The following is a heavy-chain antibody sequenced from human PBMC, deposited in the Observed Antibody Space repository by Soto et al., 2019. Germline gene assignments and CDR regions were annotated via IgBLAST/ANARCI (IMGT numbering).Heavy chain of an antibody. J-gene: IGHJ4*02. D-gene: IGHD3-22*01. CDR3: ARDSFYNSRRGHYASHY. Sequence: PGGSLRLSCADHGLSLSSYGMHWVRQAPGEGLEWVAAISYDGSNKNYLASVEGRFTISRDNSKNTLYLQMNALRPEDTAVYYCARDSFYNSRRGHYASHYSGQGPLGSV. V-gene: IGHV3-30*03. CDR2: ISYDGSNK. CDR1: GLSLSSYG.